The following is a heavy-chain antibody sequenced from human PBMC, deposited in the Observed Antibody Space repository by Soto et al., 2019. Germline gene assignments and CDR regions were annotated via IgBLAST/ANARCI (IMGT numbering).Heavy chain of an antibody. CDR1: GYTFTSDY. Sequence: QVQLVQSGAEVKKPGASVKVSCKASGYTFTSDYMHWVRQAPGQGLEWMGIINPSGGSTSYAQKFQGRVTTTRDTSTSTGYMELSSLRSEDTAVYYCGRAGGGGELYFDYWGQGTLVTVSS. J-gene: IGHJ4*02. CDR3: GRAGGGGELYFDY. V-gene: IGHV1-46*03. D-gene: IGHD1-26*01. CDR2: INPSGGST.